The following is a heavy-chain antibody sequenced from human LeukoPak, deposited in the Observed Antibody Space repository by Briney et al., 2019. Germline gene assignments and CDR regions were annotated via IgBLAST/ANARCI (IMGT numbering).Heavy chain of an antibody. CDR1: GFTFDDYG. J-gene: IGHJ4*02. D-gene: IGHD3-10*01. Sequence: GGSLRLSCAASGFTFDDYGMSWVRQAPGKGLEWVSGINWNGGSTYYADSVKGRFTISRDNSKNTLYLQMNSLRAEDTAVYYCAKDKFGPHKGVFDYWGQGTLVTVSS. CDR2: INWNGGST. V-gene: IGHV3-20*04. CDR3: AKDKFGPHKGVFDY.